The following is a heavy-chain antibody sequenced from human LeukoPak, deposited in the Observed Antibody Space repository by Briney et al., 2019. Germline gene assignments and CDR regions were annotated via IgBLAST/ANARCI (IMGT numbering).Heavy chain of an antibody. J-gene: IGHJ4*02. CDR1: GFTFSNYA. CDR2: ISGSGGST. CDR3: AKFAPIMITFGGVISDDY. Sequence: HPGGSLRLSCAASGFTFSNYAMHWVRQAPGKGLEWVSAISGSGGSTYYADSVKGRFTISRDNSKNTLYLQMNSLRAEDTAVYYCAKFAPIMITFGGVISDDYWGQGTLVTVSS. V-gene: IGHV3-23*01. D-gene: IGHD3-16*02.